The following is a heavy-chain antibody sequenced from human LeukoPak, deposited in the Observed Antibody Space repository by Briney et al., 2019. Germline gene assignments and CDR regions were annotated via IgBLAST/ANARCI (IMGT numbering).Heavy chain of an antibody. CDR3: AREGGSNYIF. D-gene: IGHD4-11*01. J-gene: IGHJ4*02. CDR1: GGSISSGGYC. V-gene: IGHV4-31*03. Sequence: RASETLSLTCTVSGGSISSGGYCWSWIRQHPGKGLEWIGYIYYSGSTYYNPSLKSRVTISVDTSKNQFSLKLSSVTAADTAVYYCAREGGSNYIFWGQGTLVTVSS. CDR2: IYYSGST.